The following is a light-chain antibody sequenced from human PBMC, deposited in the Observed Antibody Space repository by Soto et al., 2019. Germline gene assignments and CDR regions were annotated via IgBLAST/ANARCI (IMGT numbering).Light chain of an antibody. Sequence: EIVLTQSPGTLSLSPGERATLSCRASQSVSSSFLAWYQQKPGQAPRLLIYGASSRATGIPDRFSGSGSGTDFTLSISRLEPEDFAVYYCQQYGSSPVTFGQGTKLEIK. V-gene: IGKV3-20*01. J-gene: IGKJ2*01. CDR1: QSVSSSF. CDR3: QQYGSSPVT. CDR2: GAS.